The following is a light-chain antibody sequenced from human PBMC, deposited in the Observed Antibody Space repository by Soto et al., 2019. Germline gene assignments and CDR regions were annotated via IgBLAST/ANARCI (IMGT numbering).Light chain of an antibody. CDR1: QSVSSSY. Sequence: EIVLTQSPGTLSLSPGERATLSCRASQSVSSSYLGWYQQKPGQAPRLLIYGASSRATGIPDRFSGSGSGTDFTLTISRLEPEYFAVYYCQQYGSSPYTFGQGTKLEIK. CDR2: GAS. CDR3: QQYGSSPYT. J-gene: IGKJ2*01. V-gene: IGKV3-20*01.